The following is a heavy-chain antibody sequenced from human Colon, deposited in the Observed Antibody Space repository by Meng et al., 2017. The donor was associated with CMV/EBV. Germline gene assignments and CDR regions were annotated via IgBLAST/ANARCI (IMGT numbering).Heavy chain of an antibody. Sequence: SVKVSCKASGGTFSSYAISWVRQAPGQGLEWMGGIIPIFGTANYAQKFQGRVTITTDESTSTAYMELSSPRSDDTAVYYCARGRGYVDYWGQGTLVTVSS. CDR1: GGTFSSYA. V-gene: IGHV1-69*05. CDR3: ARGRGYVDY. CDR2: IIPIFGTA. J-gene: IGHJ4*02.